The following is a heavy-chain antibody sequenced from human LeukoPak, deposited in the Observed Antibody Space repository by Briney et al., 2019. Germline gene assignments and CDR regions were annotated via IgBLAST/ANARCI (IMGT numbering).Heavy chain of an antibody. Sequence: GGSLRLSCGGSGFTFSSYAMSWVRQAPGKGLEWVSAISGSGTGTFYANSVKGRFTISRDNPKNTLYLQMNSRRAEDTPVYYCAKGGGSSCYSPSDYWGQGNLVTVSS. J-gene: IGHJ4*02. V-gene: IGHV3-23*01. D-gene: IGHD2-15*01. CDR2: ISGSGTGT. CDR1: GFTFSSYA. CDR3: AKGGGSSCYSPSDY.